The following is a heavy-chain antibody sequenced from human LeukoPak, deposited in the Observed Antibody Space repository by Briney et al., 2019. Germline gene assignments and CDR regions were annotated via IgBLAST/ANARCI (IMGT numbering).Heavy chain of an antibody. J-gene: IGHJ5*02. CDR3: ASLRWPRLGWFDP. D-gene: IGHD5-12*01. CDR1: GGSFSGYY. CDR2: INHSGST. Sequence: SETLSLTCAVYGGSFSGYYWSWIRQPPGKGLEWIGEINHSGSTNYKPSLKSRVTISVDTSKNQFSLKLSSVTAADTAVYYCASLRWPRLGWFDPWGQGTLVTVSS. V-gene: IGHV4-34*01.